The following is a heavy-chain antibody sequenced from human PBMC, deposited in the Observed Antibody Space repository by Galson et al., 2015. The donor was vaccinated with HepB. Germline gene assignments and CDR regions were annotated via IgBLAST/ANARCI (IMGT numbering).Heavy chain of an antibody. CDR2: ISYDGSNK. CDR1: GFTFSSYA. Sequence: SLRLSCAASGFTFSSYAMHWVRQAPGKGLEWVAVISYDGSNKYYADSVKGRFTISRDNSKNTLYLQMNSLRAEDTAVYYCARDGEDIVVVPAAIRRDYYYYYYTDVWGKGTTVTVSS. D-gene: IGHD2-2*02. V-gene: IGHV3-30-3*01. J-gene: IGHJ6*03. CDR3: ARDGEDIVVVPAAIRRDYYYYYYTDV.